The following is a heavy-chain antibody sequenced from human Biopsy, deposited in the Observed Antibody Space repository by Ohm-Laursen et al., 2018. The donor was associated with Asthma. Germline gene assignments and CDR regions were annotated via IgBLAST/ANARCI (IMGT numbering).Heavy chain of an antibody. Sequence: TLSLTCSVSGASIRSVGYCWNWIRQHPGKGLEWIGYIHHSGTSYFNPSLKSRVSFSRDTSKNQFSLRLSSVTAADTAMYYCARIPRRSGSYFVDYWGQGTLVTVSS. CDR1: GASIRSVGYC. D-gene: IGHD3-22*01. CDR2: IHHSGTS. J-gene: IGHJ4*02. CDR3: ARIPRRSGSYFVDY. V-gene: IGHV4-31*02.